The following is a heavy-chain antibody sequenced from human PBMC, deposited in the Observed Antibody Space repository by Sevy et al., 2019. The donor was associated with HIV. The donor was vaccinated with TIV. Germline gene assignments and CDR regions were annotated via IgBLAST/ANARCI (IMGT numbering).Heavy chain of an antibody. J-gene: IGHJ4*02. CDR2: IWYDGSNK. Sequence: GGSLRLSCAASGFNFSIYGMHWVRQAPGKGLEWVALIWYDGSNKYYVDSVKGRFTIFRDNSKNTVYLQMNSLRAEHTAVYYCARGRDYGNFDYWGQGTLVTVSS. CDR3: ARGRDYGNFDY. CDR1: GFNFSIYG. V-gene: IGHV3-33*01. D-gene: IGHD4-17*01.